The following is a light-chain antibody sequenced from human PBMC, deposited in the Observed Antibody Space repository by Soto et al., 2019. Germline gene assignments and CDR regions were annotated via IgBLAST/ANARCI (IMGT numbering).Light chain of an antibody. J-gene: IGKJ4*01. CDR1: QSVSSSY. CDR2: GAS. V-gene: IGKV3-20*01. CDR3: QQYGNSPLLT. Sequence: EIVLTQSPGTLSLSPGERATLSCRASQSVSSSYLAWYQQKPGQAPRLLIYGASSRATGIPDRFSGSGSGTELTLNISRLEHEDFAVYSCQQYGNSPLLTFGGGTKVEIK.